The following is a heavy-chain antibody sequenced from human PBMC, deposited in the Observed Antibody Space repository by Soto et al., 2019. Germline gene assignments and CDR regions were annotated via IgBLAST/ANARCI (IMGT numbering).Heavy chain of an antibody. CDR2: SRNKANSYTT. CDR3: TSAVAATRASGLDV. D-gene: IGHD2-15*01. Sequence: EVQLVASGGGLVQPGGSLRLSCAASGFIFSDHYMDWVRQAPGKGLEWLGRSRNKANSYTTDYAASVKGRFTVSRDDSKNSLYLQTNSLKTEDTAVYYCTSAVAATRASGLDVWGQGTTVTVSS. CDR1: GFIFSDHY. V-gene: IGHV3-72*01. J-gene: IGHJ6*02.